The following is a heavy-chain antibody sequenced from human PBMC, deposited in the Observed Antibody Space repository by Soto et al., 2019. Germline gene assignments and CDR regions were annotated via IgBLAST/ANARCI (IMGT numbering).Heavy chain of an antibody. CDR2: IYYSGST. D-gene: IGHD3-3*01. Sequence: SETLSLTCTVSGGSISSYYWSWIRQPPGKGLEWIGYIYYSGSTYYNPSLKSRIVISVDTSKNQFSLKLISVTAADTAVYYCARAYDFWNGYYSAQYYFDFWGQGTLVTVSS. CDR1: GGSISSYY. CDR3: ARAYDFWNGYYSAQYYFDF. J-gene: IGHJ4*02. V-gene: IGHV4-59*12.